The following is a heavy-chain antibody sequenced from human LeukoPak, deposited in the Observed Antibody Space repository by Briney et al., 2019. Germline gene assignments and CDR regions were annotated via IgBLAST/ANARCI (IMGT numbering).Heavy chain of an antibody. V-gene: IGHV4-59*01. D-gene: IGHD2-15*01. Sequence: SETLSLTCIVSGGSINGYYWSWIRQPPGKGLEWIGYIYSSGSTNYNPSLKSRVTISVDTSKNQFSLKLSSVTAADTAVYYCTRANRHCSGGSCCPSWFDPWGQGTLVTVSS. J-gene: IGHJ5*02. CDR3: TRANRHCSGGSCCPSWFDP. CDR2: IYSSGST. CDR1: GGSINGYY.